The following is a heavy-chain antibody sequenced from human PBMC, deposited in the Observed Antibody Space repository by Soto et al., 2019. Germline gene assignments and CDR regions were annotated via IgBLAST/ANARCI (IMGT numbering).Heavy chain of an antibody. CDR3: ARAIGFYGMDV. D-gene: IGHD6-25*01. J-gene: IGHJ6*02. Sequence: QRLSCAASGLTFSSDWMHWVRQAPGKGLVWVSRINSDGSSTDYADSVKGRFTTSRDNAKNTLYLQMNSLRGEDTAVYYCARAIGFYGMDVWGQGTTVTVSS. V-gene: IGHV3-74*01. CDR1: GLTFSSDW. CDR2: INSDGSST.